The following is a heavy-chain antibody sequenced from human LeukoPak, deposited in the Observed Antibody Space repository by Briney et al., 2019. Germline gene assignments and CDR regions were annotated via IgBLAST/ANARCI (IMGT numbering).Heavy chain of an antibody. Sequence: SETLSLTCTVSGGSISSSSYYWGWIRQPPGKGLEWIGSIYYSGSTYYNPSLKSRVTISVDTSKNQFSLKLSSVTAADTAVYYCARPRDIVATGAFDIWGQGTMVTVSS. J-gene: IGHJ3*02. D-gene: IGHD5-12*01. CDR2: IYYSGST. CDR1: GGSISSSSYY. V-gene: IGHV4-39*07. CDR3: ARPRDIVATGAFDI.